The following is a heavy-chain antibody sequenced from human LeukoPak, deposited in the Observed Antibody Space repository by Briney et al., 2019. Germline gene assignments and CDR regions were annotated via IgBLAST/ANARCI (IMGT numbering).Heavy chain of an antibody. CDR2: IWYDGSNK. CDR1: GFTFSSYG. D-gene: IGHD3-3*01. Sequence: GGSLRLSCAASGFTFSSYGMHWVRQAPGKGLEWVAVIWYDGSNKYYADSVKGRFTISRDNSKNTLYLQMNSLRAEDTAVYYCARGYYDFWSGYREHFDYWGQGTLVTVSS. V-gene: IGHV3-33*01. J-gene: IGHJ4*02. CDR3: ARGYYDFWSGYREHFDY.